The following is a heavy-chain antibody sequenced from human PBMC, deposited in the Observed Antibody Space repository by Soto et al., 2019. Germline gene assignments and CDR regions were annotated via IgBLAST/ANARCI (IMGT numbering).Heavy chain of an antibody. CDR1: GFTFGSYG. Sequence: QVQLVESGGGVVQTGGSLRLSCGASGFTFGSYGMHWVRQTPGKGLEWVRVVWYDGSKEYYADSVKGRFAIFRDNSKNTLYLQMNSLRAEDTAVYFCARDETANWGPAYDIWGQGTMVTVSS. D-gene: IGHD7-27*01. V-gene: IGHV3-33*01. CDR2: VWYDGSKE. J-gene: IGHJ3*02. CDR3: ARDETANWGPAYDI.